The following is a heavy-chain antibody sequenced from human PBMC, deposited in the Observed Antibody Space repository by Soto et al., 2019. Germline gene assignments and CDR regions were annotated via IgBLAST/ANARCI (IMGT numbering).Heavy chain of an antibody. CDR1: GDSISNYY. J-gene: IGHJ3*02. CDR2: VHSNGST. CDR3: ARRYGDAFDI. D-gene: IGHD4-17*01. V-gene: IGHV4-59*08. Sequence: TSETLSLTCTVSGDSISNYYWAWIRQPPGKGLEWIGYVHSNGSTHYNPSLKSRVTISIDTSKNQFSLKLNSVTAADTAVYYCARRYGDAFDIWGQGTMVTVSS.